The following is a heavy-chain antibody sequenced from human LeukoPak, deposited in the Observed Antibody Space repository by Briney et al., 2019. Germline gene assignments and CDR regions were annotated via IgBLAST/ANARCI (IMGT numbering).Heavy chain of an antibody. CDR3: AREGSGYVNNWFDP. CDR2: MNPNSGNT. D-gene: IGHD5-12*01. CDR1: GYTFTNYD. Sequence: ASVKVSCKASGYTFTNYDINWVRQATGQGLEWMGWMNPNSGNTGYAQKFQGRVTITRNTSISTAYMELSSLRSEDTAVYYCAREGSGYVNNWFDPWGQGTLVTVSS. J-gene: IGHJ5*02. V-gene: IGHV1-8*03.